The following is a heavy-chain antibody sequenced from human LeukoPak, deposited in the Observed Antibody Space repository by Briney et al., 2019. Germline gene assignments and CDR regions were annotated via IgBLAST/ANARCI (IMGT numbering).Heavy chain of an antibody. CDR3: ARDLSYDSSGYYPPGY. V-gene: IGHV3-30*01. Sequence: QPGGSLRLSCAASGFTFSSYAMHWVRQAPGKGLEWVAVISYDGSNKYYADSVKGRFTISRDNSKNTLYLQMNSLRAEDTAVYSCARDLSYDSSGYYPPGYWGQGTLVTVSS. J-gene: IGHJ4*02. D-gene: IGHD3-22*01. CDR2: ISYDGSNK. CDR1: GFTFSSYA.